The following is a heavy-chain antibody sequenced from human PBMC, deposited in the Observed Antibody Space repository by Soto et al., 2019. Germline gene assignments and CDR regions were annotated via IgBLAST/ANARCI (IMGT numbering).Heavy chain of an antibody. CDR3: ARYRIPTGMDV. J-gene: IGHJ6*02. Sequence: EVQLVESGGGLVQPGGSLRLSCAASGFTVSSNYMSWVRQAPGKGLEWVSVIYSGGSTYYADSVKGRFTISRDNSKNTLYLQMNILRAEDTAVYYCARYRIPTGMDVWGQGTTVTVSS. CDR2: IYSGGST. CDR1: GFTVSSNY. D-gene: IGHD3-16*02. V-gene: IGHV3-66*01.